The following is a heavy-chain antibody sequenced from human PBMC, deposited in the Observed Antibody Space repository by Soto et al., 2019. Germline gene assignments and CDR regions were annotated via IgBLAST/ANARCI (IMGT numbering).Heavy chain of an antibody. Sequence: QLQLQESGPGLVKPSETLSLTCTVSGASIISSDFYWGWVRQPPGKGLEWIGSIFYLGSSYYNPSLKSRVTMSVDTSKNQFSLRLRSVTAADTALYFCARHSLALRKNNWFDPWGQGIMVTVSS. CDR1: GASIISSDFY. V-gene: IGHV4-39*01. D-gene: IGHD3-3*02. CDR3: ARHSLALRKNNWFDP. CDR2: IFYLGSS. J-gene: IGHJ5*02.